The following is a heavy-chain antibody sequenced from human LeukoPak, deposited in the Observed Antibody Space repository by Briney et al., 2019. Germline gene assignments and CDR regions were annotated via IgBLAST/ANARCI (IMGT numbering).Heavy chain of an antibody. CDR3: ARQEESVAPLDY. V-gene: IGHV4-39*01. CDR2: IYYSGST. Sequence: SETLSLTCTVSGGSISSSSYYWGWIRQPPGKGLEWIGSIYYSGSTYYNPSLKSRVTISVDTSKNQFSLKLSPVTAADPAVYHCARQEESVAPLDYCGQGTLVTVSS. CDR1: GGSISSSSYY. D-gene: IGHD5-12*01. J-gene: IGHJ4*02.